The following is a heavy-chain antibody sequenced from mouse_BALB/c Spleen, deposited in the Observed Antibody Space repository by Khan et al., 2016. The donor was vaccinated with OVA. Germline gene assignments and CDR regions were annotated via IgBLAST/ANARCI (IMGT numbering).Heavy chain of an antibody. D-gene: IGHD2-2*01. CDR3: EGGGYGGFAY. Sequence: QVQLKQSGGDLMKPGASVKISCKATGYTFSSYWIEWVKQRPGHGLEWIGQIFPGSVSPTYNEKFKGMATFTADTASNTAYMKLSNLTSQDLSVFYCEGGGYGGFAYWGRGNLVTVSA. J-gene: IGHJ3*01. V-gene: IGHV1-9*01. CDR2: IFPGSVSP. CDR1: GYTFSSYW.